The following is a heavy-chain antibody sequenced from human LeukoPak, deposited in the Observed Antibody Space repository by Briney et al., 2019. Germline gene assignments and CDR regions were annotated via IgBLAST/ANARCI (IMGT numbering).Heavy chain of an antibody. CDR3: ARGNYAEVPNEIYYYYYYGMDV. CDR2: ISSSSSYI. V-gene: IGHV3-21*01. D-gene: IGHD4-17*01. J-gene: IGHJ6*02. CDR1: GFTFSSYS. Sequence: GGSLRLSCAASGFTFSSYSMTWVRQAPGKGLEWVSSISSSSSYIYYADSVKGRFTISRDNAKNSLYLQMNSLRAEDTAVYYCARGNYAEVPNEIYYYYYYGMDVWGQGTTVTVSS.